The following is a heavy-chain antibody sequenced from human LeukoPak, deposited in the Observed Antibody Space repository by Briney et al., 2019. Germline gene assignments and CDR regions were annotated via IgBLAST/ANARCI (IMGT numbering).Heavy chain of an antibody. CDR2: ISAYNGNA. J-gene: IGHJ6*03. V-gene: IGHV1-18*01. Sequence: ASVKVSCKASGYTFTSYAMNWVRRAPGQGLEWMGWISAYNGNAHYSQKLQGRVTMTTDTSTSTAYMELRSLRSDDTAVYYCASRGYCSSTSCSYYYYMDVWGKGTTVTVSS. D-gene: IGHD2-2*01. CDR3: ASRGYCSSTSCSYYYYMDV. CDR1: GYTFTSYA.